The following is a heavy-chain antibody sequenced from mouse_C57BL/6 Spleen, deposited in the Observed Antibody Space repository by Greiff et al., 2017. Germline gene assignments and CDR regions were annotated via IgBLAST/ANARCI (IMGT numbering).Heavy chain of an antibody. D-gene: IGHD2-3*01. Sequence: VQLKQSGAELVRPGASVKLSCTASGFNIKDYYMHWVKQRPEQGLEWIGRIDPEDGDTEYAPKFQGKATMPADTSSNTAYLQLSSLTSEDTAVYYCTTRRGYDGYYWGQGTTLTVSS. CDR2: IDPEDGDT. V-gene: IGHV14-1*01. CDR3: TTRRGYDGYY. CDR1: GFNIKDYY. J-gene: IGHJ2*01.